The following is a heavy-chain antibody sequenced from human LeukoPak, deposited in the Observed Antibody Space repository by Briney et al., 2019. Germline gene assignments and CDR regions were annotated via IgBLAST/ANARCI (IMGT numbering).Heavy chain of an antibody. CDR1: GGSISSGGYS. J-gene: IGHJ4*02. V-gene: IGHV4-30-2*01. D-gene: IGHD3-22*01. CDR2: IYHSGST. Sequence: PSETLSLTCAVSGGSISSGGYSWSWIRQPPGKGLEWIGYIYHSGSTYYNPSLKSRVTISVDRSKNQFSLKLSSVTAADTAVYYCARVTPNSGYYYIDYWGQGTLVTVSS. CDR3: ARVTPNSGYYYIDY.